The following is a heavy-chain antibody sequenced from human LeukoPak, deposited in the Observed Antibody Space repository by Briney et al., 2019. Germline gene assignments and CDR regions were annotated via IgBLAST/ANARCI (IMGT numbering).Heavy chain of an antibody. V-gene: IGHV3-9*01. CDR1: GFSIDDYA. CDR3: AKDVGGRWPLYYFDY. J-gene: IGHJ4*02. Sequence: GGSLRLSCAASGFSIDDYAMHWVRQAPGKGLEWVSGISWNTGTIGYADSVKGRFTISRDNAENSLYLQMNSLRAEDTALYYCAKDVGGRWPLYYFDYWGQGTLVTVSS. D-gene: IGHD2-21*02. CDR2: ISWNTGTI.